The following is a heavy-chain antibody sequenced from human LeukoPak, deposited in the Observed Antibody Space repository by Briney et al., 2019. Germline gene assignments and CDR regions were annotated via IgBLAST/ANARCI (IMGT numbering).Heavy chain of an antibody. J-gene: IGHJ4*02. D-gene: IGHD3-3*02. CDR2: IYYSGST. CDR3: ARVEQNTISGRAKYYFDY. V-gene: IGHV4-59*11. Sequence: SETLSLTCTVSGGSISSHYWSWIRQPPGKGLEWIGYIYYSGSTNYNPSLKSRVTISVDTPKNQFSLKLSSVTAADTAVYYCARVEQNTISGRAKYYFDYWGQGTLVTVSS. CDR1: GGSISSHY.